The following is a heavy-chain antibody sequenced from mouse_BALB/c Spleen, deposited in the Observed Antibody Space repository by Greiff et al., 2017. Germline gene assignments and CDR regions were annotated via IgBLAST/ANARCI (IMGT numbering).Heavy chain of an antibody. CDR2: ISYDGSN. J-gene: IGHJ2*01. V-gene: IGHV3-6*02. CDR1: GYSITSGYY. D-gene: IGHD6-1*01. Sequence: EVQLKQSGPGLVKPSQSLSLTCSVTGYSITSGYYWNWIRQFPGNKLEWMGYISYDGSNNYNPSLKNRISITRDTSKNQFFLKLNSVTTEDTATYYCAREGPHFDYWGQGTTLTVSS. CDR3: AREGPHFDY.